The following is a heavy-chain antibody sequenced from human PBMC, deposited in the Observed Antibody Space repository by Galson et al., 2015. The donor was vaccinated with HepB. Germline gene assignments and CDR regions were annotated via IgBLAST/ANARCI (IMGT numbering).Heavy chain of an antibody. D-gene: IGHD2-21*02. Sequence: SLRLSCAASGFTFTSSSCDMSWGRQAQGKGLEWVSSMRCNGASTYYADSVKGRFTTSRDDSKNTLHLQMNSLRAEDTSVYYCAKRHGDCSRYYTGMDVWGQGTTVIVSS. CDR1: GFTFTSSSCD. CDR3: AKRHGDCSRYYTGMDV. J-gene: IGHJ6*02. CDR2: MRCNGAST. V-gene: IGHV3-23*01.